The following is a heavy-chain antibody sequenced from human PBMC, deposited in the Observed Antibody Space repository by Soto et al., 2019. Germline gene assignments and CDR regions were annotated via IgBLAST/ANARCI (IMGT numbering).Heavy chain of an antibody. Sequence: SETLSLTCAVYGGSFSGYYWSWIRQPPGKGLEWIGEINHSGSTNYNPSLKSRVTISVDTSKNQFSLKLSSVTAADTAVYYCARVGGYSYGRTFDYWGQGTLVTVYS. D-gene: IGHD5-18*01. CDR2: INHSGST. CDR3: ARVGGYSYGRTFDY. V-gene: IGHV4-34*01. CDR1: GGSFSGYY. J-gene: IGHJ4*02.